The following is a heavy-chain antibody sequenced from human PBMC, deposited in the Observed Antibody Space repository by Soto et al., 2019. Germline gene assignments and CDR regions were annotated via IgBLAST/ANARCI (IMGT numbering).Heavy chain of an antibody. CDR3: ARFRRTYFGD. D-gene: IGHD3-10*01. CDR2: IYHIGTT. J-gene: IGHJ4*02. CDR1: GDSMSPFY. Sequence: QVQLQESGPGLVKPSETLSLTCTVSGDSMSPFYWSWIRQPPGKGLEWTGYIYHIGTTTYNPSLKSRVTISLDSSNTQFPRKLTPVTAADPAVYYCARFRRTYFGDWGQGTLVTVSS. V-gene: IGHV4-59*01.